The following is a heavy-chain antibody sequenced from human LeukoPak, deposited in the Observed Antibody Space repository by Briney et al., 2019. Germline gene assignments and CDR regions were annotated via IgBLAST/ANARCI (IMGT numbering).Heavy chain of an antibody. Sequence: GASVKVSCKASGNTFTSYYMHWVRQAPGQGLEWMGIINPSGGSTRYAQKFQGRVTMTRDTTTSTVYMELSSLRSDDTAVYYCARRGSSGWYFDYWGQGTLVTVSS. CDR3: ARRGSSGWYFDY. D-gene: IGHD6-19*01. CDR2: INPSGGST. J-gene: IGHJ4*02. V-gene: IGHV1-46*01. CDR1: GNTFTSYY.